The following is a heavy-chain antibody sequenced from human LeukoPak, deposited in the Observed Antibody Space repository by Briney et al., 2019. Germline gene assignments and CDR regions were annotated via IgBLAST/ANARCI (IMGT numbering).Heavy chain of an antibody. CDR3: ARQKNSGSAFDY. CDR1: GFTFSSYS. CDR2: ISSSSSYI. D-gene: IGHD1-26*01. J-gene: IGHJ4*02. Sequence: PGGSLRLSCAASGFTFSSYSTNWVRQAPGKGLEWVSSISSSSSYIYYADSVKGRFTISRDNAKNSLYLQMNSLRAEDTAVYYCARQKNSGSAFDYWGQGTLVTVSS. V-gene: IGHV3-21*01.